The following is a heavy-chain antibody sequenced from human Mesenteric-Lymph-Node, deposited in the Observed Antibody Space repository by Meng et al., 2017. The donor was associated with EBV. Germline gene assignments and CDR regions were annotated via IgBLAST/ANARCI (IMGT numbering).Heavy chain of an antibody. Sequence: QVQLQESGAGMAKPSGTLSLTCDVSGVSISSNNWWSWVRQPPGKGLEWIGAIYHSGSTNFNPSLKSRVTISVDKSKNQFSLRLSSVTAADTAVYYCAKGAGEIDYWGQGTLVTVSS. CDR1: GVSISSNNW. CDR2: IYHSGST. J-gene: IGHJ4*02. V-gene: IGHV4-4*02. CDR3: AKGAGEIDY. D-gene: IGHD4-17*01.